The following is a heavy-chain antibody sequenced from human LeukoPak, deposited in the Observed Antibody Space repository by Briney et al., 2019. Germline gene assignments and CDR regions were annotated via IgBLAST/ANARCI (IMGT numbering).Heavy chain of an antibody. CDR3: ARALVVAAAFDI. J-gene: IGHJ3*02. CDR1: GYTFTGYY. V-gene: IGHV1-2*02. D-gene: IGHD5-12*01. CDR2: INPNSGGT. Sequence: GASVKVSCKASGYTFTGYYMHWVRQAPGQGLEWMEWINPNSGGTNYAQKFQGRVTMTRDTSISTAYMELSRLRSDDTAVYYCARALVVAAAFDIWGQGTMVTVSS.